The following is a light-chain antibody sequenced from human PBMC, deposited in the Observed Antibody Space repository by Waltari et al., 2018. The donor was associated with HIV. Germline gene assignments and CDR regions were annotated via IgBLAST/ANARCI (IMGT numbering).Light chain of an antibody. Sequence: QSVLTQPPSASGTPGQRVAISCSGSSSNIGSNTITWYQQLSGTAPKLLITSNKQRPSGVPDRFSGSKSGTSGSLAISGLQSEDEADYYCAAWDDNRNAVVFGGGTKLTVL. CDR1: SSNIGSNT. J-gene: IGLJ2*01. CDR3: AAWDDNRNAVV. CDR2: SNK. V-gene: IGLV1-44*01.